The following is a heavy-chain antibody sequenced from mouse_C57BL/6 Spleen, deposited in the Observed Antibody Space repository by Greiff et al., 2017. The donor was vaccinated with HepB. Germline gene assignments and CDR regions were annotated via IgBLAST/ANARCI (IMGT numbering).Heavy chain of an antibody. J-gene: IGHJ3*01. D-gene: IGHD2-1*01. CDR1: GYTFTDYN. Sequence: VQLQQSGPELVKPGASVKMSCKASGYTFTDYNMHWVKQSHGKSLEWIGYINPNNGGTSYNQKFKGKATLTVNKSSSTAYMELRSLTSEDSAVYYCASYYGNYAWFAYWGQGTLVTVSA. CDR3: ASYYGNYAWFAY. CDR2: INPNNGGT. V-gene: IGHV1-22*01.